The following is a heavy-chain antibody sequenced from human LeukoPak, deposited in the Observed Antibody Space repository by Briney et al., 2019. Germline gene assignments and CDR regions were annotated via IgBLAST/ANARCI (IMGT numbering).Heavy chain of an antibody. CDR1: NDSISSGDYY. D-gene: IGHD2-15*01. Sequence: SVTLSLTCTVSNDSISSGDYYWNRIRQPPGKGLERIGYIFHRGGTSYNPSLKSRILFSVDTSQNQFSLKLNSVTAADTAVYYCVREILYCSGGSCYRGPFDNWGQGTLVTVSA. V-gene: IGHV4-30-4*01. CDR3: VREILYCSGGSCYRGPFDN. CDR2: IFHRGGT. J-gene: IGHJ4*02.